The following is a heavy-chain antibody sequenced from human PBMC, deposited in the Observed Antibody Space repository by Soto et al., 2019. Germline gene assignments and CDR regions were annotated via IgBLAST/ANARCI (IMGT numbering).Heavy chain of an antibody. Sequence: EVQLVESGGGLVQPGGSLRLSCVASGFTFSSSEMYWVRQAPGKGLEWVSYIHPAGQPIFYADSVKGRFTISRDNAKNSLYLHMNSLTAEDTAVYYCARRCSSWGQGTMVTVSS. CDR2: IHPAGQPI. CDR3: ARRCSS. J-gene: IGHJ3*01. D-gene: IGHD2-2*01. CDR1: GFTFSSSE. V-gene: IGHV3-48*03.